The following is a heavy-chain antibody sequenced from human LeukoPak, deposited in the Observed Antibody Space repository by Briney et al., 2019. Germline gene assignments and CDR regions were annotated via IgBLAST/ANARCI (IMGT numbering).Heavy chain of an antibody. CDR2: IYYSGST. CDR3: ARRRIVVVPAAARYFDL. D-gene: IGHD2-2*01. CDR1: GGSISSGSYY. V-gene: IGHV4-39*01. Sequence: SETLSLTCTVSGGSISSGSYYWGWIRQPPGKGLEWIGRIYYSGSTYYNPSLQSRVTISIDTSKNQFPLKLSSVTAADTAVYYCARRRIVVVPAAARYFDLWGRGTLVTVSS. J-gene: IGHJ2*01.